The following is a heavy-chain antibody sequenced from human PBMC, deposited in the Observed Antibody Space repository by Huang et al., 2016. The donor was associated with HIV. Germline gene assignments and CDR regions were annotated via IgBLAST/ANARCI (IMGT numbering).Heavy chain of an antibody. CDR1: GFTFRSYW. J-gene: IGHJ6*02. Sequence: EVQLVESGGGLVQPGGSLRLSCAASGFTFRSYWMSWVRQAPGKGVEWVANIKQDGSEKYYVDAGKGRFTISRDNVKNALYLQMYSLRVEDTAIYYCARGGAPYYDFWSGGHHYGMDVWGQGTTVTVSS. D-gene: IGHD3-3*01. CDR3: ARGGAPYYDFWSGGHHYGMDV. V-gene: IGHV3-7*04. CDR2: IKQDGSEK.